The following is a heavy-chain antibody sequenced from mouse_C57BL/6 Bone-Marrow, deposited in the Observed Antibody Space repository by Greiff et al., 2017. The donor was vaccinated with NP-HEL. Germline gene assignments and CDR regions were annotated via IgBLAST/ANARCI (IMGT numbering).Heavy chain of an antibody. D-gene: IGHD1-1*01. Sequence: VQLQQSGTVLARPGASVKMSCKTSGYTFTSYWMHWVKQRPGQGLEWIGAIYPGNSDTSYNQKFKGKAKLTAVTSASTAYMELSSLTNEDSAVYYCTRGTVVVLYAMDYWGQGTSVTVSS. V-gene: IGHV1-5*01. J-gene: IGHJ4*01. CDR3: TRGTVVVLYAMDY. CDR2: IYPGNSDT. CDR1: GYTFTSYW.